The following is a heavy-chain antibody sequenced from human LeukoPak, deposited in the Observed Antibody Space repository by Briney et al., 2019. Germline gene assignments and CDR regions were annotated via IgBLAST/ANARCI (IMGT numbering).Heavy chain of an antibody. V-gene: IGHV4-59*01. CDR2: IYYSGST. CDR1: GGSISSYY. Sequence: SETLSLTCTVSGGSISSYYWSWIRQPPGKGLEWIGYIYYSGSTNYNPSLKSRVTISVDTSKNQFSLKPSSVTAADTAVYYCARMGYDMVRGVTDRYYFDYWGQGTLVTVSS. D-gene: IGHD3-10*01. CDR3: ARMGYDMVRGVTDRYYFDY. J-gene: IGHJ4*02.